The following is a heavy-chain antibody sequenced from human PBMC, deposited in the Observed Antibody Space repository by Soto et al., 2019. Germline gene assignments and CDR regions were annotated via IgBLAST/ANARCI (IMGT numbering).Heavy chain of an antibody. CDR3: ARQRDYYDTSGDSYFDY. J-gene: IGHJ4*02. CDR2: IHYSGST. V-gene: IGHV4-30-2*03. D-gene: IGHD3-22*01. Sequence: PSETMSLTCAVSGGSISSGGYSWSWIRQPPGKGLEWIGYIHYSGSTYYNPSLKSRVTVSVDTSKNQFSLKLTSVTAADTAVYYCARQRDYYDTSGDSYFDYWGQGTLVTVSS. CDR1: GGSISSGGYS.